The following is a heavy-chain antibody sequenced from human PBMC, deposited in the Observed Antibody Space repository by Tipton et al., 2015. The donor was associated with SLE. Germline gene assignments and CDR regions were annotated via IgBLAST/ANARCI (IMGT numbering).Heavy chain of an antibody. CDR3: ASHDIVVQN. J-gene: IGHJ4*02. V-gene: IGHV4-30-4*08. Sequence: TLSLTCTVSGGSISTGDYYWSWIRQPPGKGLEWIGYIYYNGNRYYNPSLKSRVSISVDTSKNQFSLNLTSVTAADTAVYYCASHDIVVQNWGQGTLVTVSS. D-gene: IGHD5-12*01. CDR1: GGSISTGDYY. CDR2: IYYNGNR.